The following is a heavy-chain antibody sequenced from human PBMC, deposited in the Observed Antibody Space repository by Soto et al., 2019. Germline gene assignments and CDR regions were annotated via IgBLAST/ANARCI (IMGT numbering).Heavy chain of an antibody. V-gene: IGHV1-69*01. J-gene: IGHJ5*02. D-gene: IGHD6-6*01. CDR2: IIPIFGTA. CDR1: GGTFSSYA. Sequence: QVPLVQSGAEVKKPGSSVKVSCKASGGTFSSYAISWVRQAPGQGLEWMGGIIPIFGTANYAQKFQGRVTITADESTSTAYMELSSLRSEDTAVYYCARDPGSRIAAPGQWFDPWGQGTLVTVSS. CDR3: ARDPGSRIAAPGQWFDP.